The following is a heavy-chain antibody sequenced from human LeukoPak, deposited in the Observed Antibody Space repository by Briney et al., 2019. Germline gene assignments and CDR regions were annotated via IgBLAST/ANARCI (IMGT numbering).Heavy chain of an antibody. J-gene: IGHJ5*02. D-gene: IGHD5-18*01. CDR1: GYSISSSNW. Sequence: SDTLSLTCAVSGYSISSSNWWGWIRQPPGKGLEWIGYIYYSGSTYYNPSLKSRVTMSVDTSKNQFSLKLSSVTAVDTAVYYCARNEDTVMVGGGWFDPWGQGTLVTVSS. CDR3: ARNEDTVMVGGGWFDP. V-gene: IGHV4-28*01. CDR2: IYYSGST.